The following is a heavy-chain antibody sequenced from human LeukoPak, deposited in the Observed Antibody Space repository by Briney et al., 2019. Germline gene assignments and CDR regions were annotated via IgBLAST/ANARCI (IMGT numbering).Heavy chain of an antibody. CDR1: GYTFTSYA. Sequence: ASVKVSCKASGYTFTSYAMNWVRQAPGQGLEWMGWINTDTGNPTYAQGFTGRFVFSLDTSVSTAYLQISSLEAEDTAVYYCARGASYYDILTGYRDYWGQGTLVTVSS. D-gene: IGHD3-9*01. J-gene: IGHJ4*02. V-gene: IGHV7-4-1*02. CDR3: ARGASYYDILTGYRDY. CDR2: INTDTGNP.